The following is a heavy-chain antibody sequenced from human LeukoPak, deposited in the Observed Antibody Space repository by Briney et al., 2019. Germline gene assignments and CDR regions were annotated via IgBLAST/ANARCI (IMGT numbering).Heavy chain of an antibody. V-gene: IGHV3-53*05. D-gene: IGHD3-3*01. CDR2: IDSGGNT. CDR3: ARDRDRGYDFWSGYFGWFDP. CDR1: GFTVSMNY. Sequence: GGSLRLSCAASGFTVSMNYMSWVRQAPGKGLEWVSLIDSGGNTYYADSVKGRFTISRDSSKNTLYLQMNSLRAEDTAVYYCARDRDRGYDFWSGYFGWFDPWGQGNLVTVSS. J-gene: IGHJ5*02.